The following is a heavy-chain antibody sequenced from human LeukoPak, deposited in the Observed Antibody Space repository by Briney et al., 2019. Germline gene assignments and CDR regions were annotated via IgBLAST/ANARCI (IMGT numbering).Heavy chain of an antibody. V-gene: IGHV3-23*01. J-gene: IGHJ4*02. Sequence: SGGSLRLSCAASGFTFRNYAMNWVRQAPGKGQEWVAGIGGGDDIECADSVKGRFTGSRDDSKNTLYLQMSSLRIEDTAVYYCTKDATPFNSIWDYFDSWGQGTLVTVSA. CDR3: TKDATPFNSIWDYFDS. CDR1: GFTFRNYA. D-gene: IGHD7-27*01. CDR2: IGGGDDI.